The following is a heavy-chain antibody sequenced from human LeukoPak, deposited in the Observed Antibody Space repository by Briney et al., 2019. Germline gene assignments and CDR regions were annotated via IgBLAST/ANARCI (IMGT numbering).Heavy chain of an antibody. CDR1: GGSISSYY. V-gene: IGHV4-4*07. CDR2: ISSSGST. Sequence: SQTLSLTCTVSGGSISSYYWSWIRQPAGKGLEWIGRISSSGSTNYNPSLKSRVTISVDTSKNQFSLKLSSVTAADTAVYFCARGPYSYDSSGAFDIWGQGTMVTVSS. J-gene: IGHJ3*02. CDR3: ARGPYSYDSSGAFDI. D-gene: IGHD3-22*01.